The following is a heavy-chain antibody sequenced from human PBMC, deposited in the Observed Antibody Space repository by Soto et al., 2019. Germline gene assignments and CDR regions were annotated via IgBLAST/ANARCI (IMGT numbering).Heavy chain of an antibody. J-gene: IGHJ4*02. D-gene: IGHD5-18*01. CDR2: ISYDGGLQ. CDR3: VSDRGYGHASVPYS. Sequence: QAHLVESGGGVVQPGRSLRLSCAASGFTFTSYGMHWVRQAPGTRLEWVAVISYDGGLQHYADSVKGRFTISRDNSKNMEVLQMNSLRAEDTAVYYCVSDRGYGHASVPYSWGQGTLVSVSS. V-gene: IGHV3-30*03. CDR1: GFTFTSYG.